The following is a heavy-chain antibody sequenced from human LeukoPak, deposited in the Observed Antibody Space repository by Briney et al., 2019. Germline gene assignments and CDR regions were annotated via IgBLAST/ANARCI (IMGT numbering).Heavy chain of an antibody. V-gene: IGHV5-51*01. Sequence: GESLKISCKGSGYSFTSYWIGGVRQMPGKGLEWMGIIYPGDSDTRYSPSFQGQVTISADKSISTAYLQWSNLKASDTAMYYCARLRIMITFGGVIVTDYLHYWGQGPVVTVSS. CDR3: ARLRIMITFGGVIVTDYLHY. CDR1: GYSFTSYW. CDR2: IYPGDSDT. J-gene: IGHJ4*02. D-gene: IGHD3-16*02.